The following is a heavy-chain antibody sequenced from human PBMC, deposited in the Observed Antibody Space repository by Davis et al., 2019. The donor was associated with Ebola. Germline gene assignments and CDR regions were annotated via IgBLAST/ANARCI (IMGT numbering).Heavy chain of an antibody. J-gene: IGHJ4*02. V-gene: IGHV1-2*02. CDR2: MNPNTGNT. D-gene: IGHD2-15*01. CDR1: GYTFTGYY. Sequence: ASVKVSCKASGYTFTGYYVHWVRQAPGQGLEWMGWMNPNTGNTNYAQKFQGRVSMTRDTSISTAYMELSRLRSDDTAVYYCARDGADCSGGTCQAYFDYWGQGTLVTVSS. CDR3: ARDGADCSGGTCQAYFDY.